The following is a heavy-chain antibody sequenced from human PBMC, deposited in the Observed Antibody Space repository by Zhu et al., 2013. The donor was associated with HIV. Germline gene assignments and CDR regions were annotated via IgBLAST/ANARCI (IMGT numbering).Heavy chain of an antibody. CDR1: GYTFTNYG. D-gene: IGHD6-19*01. Sequence: QVQLVQSGXEVKKPGASVKVSCKASGYTFTNYGITWVRQAPGQGLEWMGWISSYNGNTNYAQMLQGRVTMTTDTSTSTAYMDLRSLRSDDTAVYYCARDQVAGPFDYWGQGTLVTVPS. CDR3: ARDQVAGPFDY. CDR2: ISSYNGNT. V-gene: IGHV1-18*01. J-gene: IGHJ4*02.